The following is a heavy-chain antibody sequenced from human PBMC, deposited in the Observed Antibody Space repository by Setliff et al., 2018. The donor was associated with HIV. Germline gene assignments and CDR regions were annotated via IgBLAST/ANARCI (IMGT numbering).Heavy chain of an antibody. J-gene: IGHJ6*03. Sequence: SETLSLTCTVSGGSISSGSHYWSWIRQPAGKGLEWIGYIYYSGSTNYNPSLKSRVTISVDTSKTQFSLRLNSVTAADTAVYYCARGATLLPGYSDRWEYFYMDVWGKGTTVTVS. CDR2: IYYSGST. D-gene: IGHD5-12*01. CDR3: ARGATLLPGYSDRWEYFYMDV. V-gene: IGHV4-61*10. CDR1: GGSISSGSHY.